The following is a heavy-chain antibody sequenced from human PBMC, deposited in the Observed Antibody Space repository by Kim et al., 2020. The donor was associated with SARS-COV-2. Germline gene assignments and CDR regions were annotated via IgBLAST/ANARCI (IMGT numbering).Heavy chain of an antibody. D-gene: IGHD5-18*01. V-gene: IGHV1-2*02. CDR2: INPNSGGT. CDR3: ARALRVRDTAMVRYYYGMDV. J-gene: IGHJ6*02. Sequence: ASVKVSCKASGYTFTGYYMHWVRQAPGQGLEWMGWINPNSGGTNYAQKFQGRVTMTRDTSISTAYMELSRLRSDDTAVYYCARALRVRDTAMVRYYYGMDVWGQGTTVTVSS. CDR1: GYTFTGYY.